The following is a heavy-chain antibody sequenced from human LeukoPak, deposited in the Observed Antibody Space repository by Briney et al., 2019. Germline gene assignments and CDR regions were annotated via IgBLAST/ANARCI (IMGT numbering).Heavy chain of an antibody. D-gene: IGHD3-10*01. CDR1: GYTFTGYY. J-gene: IGHJ4*02. V-gene: IGHV1-2*02. CDR3: AKDPSMIRGENTPYFDY. CDR2: INPNSGGA. Sequence: ASVKVSCKASGYTFTGYYMHWVRQAPGQGLEWMGWINPNSGGANLAQKLQGRVTITSDTAINTAYMELNSLRSEDTAVYFWAKDPSMIRGENTPYFDYWGQGTLVTVSS.